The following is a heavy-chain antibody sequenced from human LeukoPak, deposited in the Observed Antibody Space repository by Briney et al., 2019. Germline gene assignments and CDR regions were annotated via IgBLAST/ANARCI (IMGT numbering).Heavy chain of an antibody. CDR2: IYYSGST. D-gene: IGHD3-22*01. J-gene: IGHJ4*02. CDR3: ARSKVDYYDSSGYDDYFDY. V-gene: IGHV4-59*11. CDR1: GGSISSHY. Sequence: SETLSLTCTVSGGSISSHYWSWIRQPPGKGQEWIGYIYYSGSTNYNPSLKSRVTISVDTSKNQFSLKLGSVTAADTAVYYCARSKVDYYDSSGYDDYFDYWGQGTLVTVSS.